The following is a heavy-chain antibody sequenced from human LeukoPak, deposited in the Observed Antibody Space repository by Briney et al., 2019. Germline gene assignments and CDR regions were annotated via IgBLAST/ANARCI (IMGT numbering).Heavy chain of an antibody. CDR3: ARIWDTSGYYFGYFDN. D-gene: IGHD3-22*01. Sequence: AGGSLRLSCAASGFTFSSYWMSWVRQAPGKGLEWVANIKQDGSEKFYVDSVKGRFTISRDNTKNSLYLQMNSLRAEDTAVYYCARIWDTSGYYFGYFDNWGQGSLVTVSS. CDR2: IKQDGSEK. V-gene: IGHV3-7*01. CDR1: GFTFSSYW. J-gene: IGHJ4*02.